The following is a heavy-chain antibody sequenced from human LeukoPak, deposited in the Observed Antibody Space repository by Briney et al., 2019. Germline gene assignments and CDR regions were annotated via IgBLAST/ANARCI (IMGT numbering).Heavy chain of an antibody. J-gene: IGHJ5*02. V-gene: IGHV1-69*05. Sequence: SVKVSCKASGGTFSSYAICWLQQAHGQGNEQMGRIMPIFGTANYAQKFQGRVTITTDESTSTAYRELSSRRTEDRALYYCSREDYVGMYYFGQRGGGNLGSDP. CDR3: SREDYVGMYYFGQRGGGNLGSDP. CDR1: GGTFSSYA. D-gene: IGHD2/OR15-2a*01. CDR2: IMPIFGTA.